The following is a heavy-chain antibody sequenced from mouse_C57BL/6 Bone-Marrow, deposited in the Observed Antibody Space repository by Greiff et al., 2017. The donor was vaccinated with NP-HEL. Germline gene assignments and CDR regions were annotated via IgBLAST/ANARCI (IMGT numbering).Heavy chain of an antibody. Sequence: QVHVKQSGAELVKPGASVKLSCKASGYTFTEYTIHWVKQRSGQGLEWIGWFYPGSGSIKYNEKFKDKATLTADKSSSTVYMDLSRLTSEDSAVYFCARHGDYFGSSYGYFDVWGTGTTVTGSS. J-gene: IGHJ1*03. CDR2: FYPGSGSI. V-gene: IGHV1-62-2*01. CDR3: ARHGDYFGSSYGYFDV. D-gene: IGHD1-1*01. CDR1: GYTFTEYT.